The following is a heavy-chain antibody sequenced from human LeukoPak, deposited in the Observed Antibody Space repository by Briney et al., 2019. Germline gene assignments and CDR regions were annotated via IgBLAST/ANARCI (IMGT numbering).Heavy chain of an antibody. CDR3: ARRGGNPLGAFDI. V-gene: IGHV4-59*02. Sequence: SETLSLTCTVSGASVSNYDWGWIRQPPGKGLEWIGYVYYSGRTNYNPSLESRVTISVDTSKNQFSLKLTSVTAADTAMYYCARRGGNPLGAFDIWGQGTMVTVSS. J-gene: IGHJ3*02. D-gene: IGHD4-23*01. CDR2: VYYSGRT. CDR1: GASVSNYD.